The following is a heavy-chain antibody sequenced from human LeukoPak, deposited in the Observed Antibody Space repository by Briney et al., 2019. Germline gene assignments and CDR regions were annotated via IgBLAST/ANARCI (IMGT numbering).Heavy chain of an antibody. J-gene: IGHJ4*02. V-gene: IGHV3-48*04. Sequence: GGSLRLSCAAPGFTFSSYSMNWVRQAPGKGPEWISYISRSCATIYYADSVKGRFTISRDNAKNSLYLQMSSLGAEDTAIYYCSRDRGGGDIYFDYWGQGTLVTVSS. CDR1: GFTFSSYS. CDR2: ISRSCATI. CDR3: SRDRGGGDIYFDY. D-gene: IGHD2-21*02.